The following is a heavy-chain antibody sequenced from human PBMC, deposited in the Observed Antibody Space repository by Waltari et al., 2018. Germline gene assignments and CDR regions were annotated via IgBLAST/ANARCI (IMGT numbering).Heavy chain of an antibody. CDR3: GVLYGDYVRDQYFQH. V-gene: IGHV4-4*02. Sequence: QVQLQESGPGLVKPSGTMSLTCAVSGGSISSSNWWSWVRQPPGKGLEWIGEIYHSGSTNYNPSLKSRVTISVDKSKNQFSLKLSSVTAADTAVYYCGVLYGDYVRDQYFQHWGQGTLVTVSS. J-gene: IGHJ1*01. CDR2: IYHSGST. D-gene: IGHD4-17*01. CDR1: GGSISSSNW.